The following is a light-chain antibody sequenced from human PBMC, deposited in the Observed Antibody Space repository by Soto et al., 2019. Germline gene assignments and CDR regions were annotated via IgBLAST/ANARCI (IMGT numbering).Light chain of an antibody. Sequence: DIHMTQSPSSLSASLGDRVTITFRTSQSINTSLNGYQLRSGKASKLVIYGAFSLRSGVPLRFSGSGSGTDFTLTISSLEPEDFATYYCQESFSSLWGTCGQGTKVDI. V-gene: IGKV1-39*01. J-gene: IGKJ1*01. CDR1: QSINTS. CDR3: QESFSSLWGT. CDR2: GAF.